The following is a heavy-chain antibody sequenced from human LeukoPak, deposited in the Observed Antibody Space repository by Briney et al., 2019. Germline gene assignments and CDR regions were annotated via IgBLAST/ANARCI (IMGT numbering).Heavy chain of an antibody. D-gene: IGHD4-17*01. CDR3: AKDRGDGDYYFDY. Sequence: GGSLRLSCAASGFTFSNAWMSWVRQAPGKGLEWVGRIKSKTDGGTTDYAAPVKGRFTISRDDSKNTLYLQMNSLKTEDTAVYYCAKDRGDGDYYFDYWGQGTLVTVSS. J-gene: IGHJ4*02. V-gene: IGHV3-15*01. CDR2: IKSKTDGGTT. CDR1: GFTFSNAW.